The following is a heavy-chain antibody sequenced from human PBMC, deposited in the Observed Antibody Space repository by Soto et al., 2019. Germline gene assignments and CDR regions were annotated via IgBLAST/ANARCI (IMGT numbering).Heavy chain of an antibody. CDR2: INHSGST. CDR1: GGSFSGYY. J-gene: IGHJ6*02. D-gene: IGHD6-19*01. Sequence: QVQLQQWGAGLLKPSETLSLTCAVYGGSFSGYYWSWIRQPPGKGLEWIGEINHSGSTNYNPSLKSRVTISVDTSKNQFSLKLSSVTAADTAVYYCARGGSSGWYGFYYYGMDVWGQGTKVTVAS. V-gene: IGHV4-34*01. CDR3: ARGGSSGWYGFYYYGMDV.